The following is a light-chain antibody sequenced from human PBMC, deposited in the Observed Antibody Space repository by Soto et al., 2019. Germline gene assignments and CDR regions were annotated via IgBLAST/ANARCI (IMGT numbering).Light chain of an antibody. V-gene: IGKV1-39*01. J-gene: IGKJ5*01. CDR2: AAS. CDR3: QQSYSPPIT. Sequence: IQMTQSPTYLSAARGDRLTCSWQASQDISNHLNWYQQKPGKAPKLLIYAASSLQSGVRSRFSGSGSGTDFTLTISSLQPEAFAIDDCQQSYSPPITFGRGTRLEIK. CDR1: QDISNH.